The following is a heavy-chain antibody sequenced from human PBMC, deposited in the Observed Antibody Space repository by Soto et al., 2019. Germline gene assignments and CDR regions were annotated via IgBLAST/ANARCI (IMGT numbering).Heavy chain of an antibody. J-gene: IGHJ4*02. Sequence: TGGSLRLSCAASGFTFSSYSMNWVRQAPGKGLEWVSSISSSSSYIYYADSVKGRFTISRDNAKNSLYLQMNSLRAEDTAVYYCARAPYYYDSSGYWAYWGQGTLVTVS. D-gene: IGHD3-22*01. V-gene: IGHV3-21*01. CDR3: ARAPYYYDSSGYWAY. CDR2: ISSSSSYI. CDR1: GFTFSSYS.